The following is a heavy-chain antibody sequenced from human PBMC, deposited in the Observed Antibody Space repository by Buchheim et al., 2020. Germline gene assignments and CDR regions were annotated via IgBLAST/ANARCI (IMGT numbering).Heavy chain of an antibody. CDR1: GFTFWDSA. V-gene: IGHV3-33*01. CDR2: IWYDGNNK. J-gene: IGHJ5*02. D-gene: IGHD6-19*01. Sequence: QVQLVESGGGVVQPWTSLRLSCVASGFTFWDSAIHWVRQAPGKGLGWVAMIWYDGNNKYYADSVKGRFTVSRDNSKNMLYLQRKSLGVEDTAVYYCARDPPQSGWSFAAWGQGTL. CDR3: ARDPPQSGWSFAA.